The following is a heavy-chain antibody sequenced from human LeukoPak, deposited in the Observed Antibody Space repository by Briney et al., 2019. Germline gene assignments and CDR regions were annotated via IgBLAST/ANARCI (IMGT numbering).Heavy chain of an antibody. J-gene: IGHJ3*02. CDR1: GFTFSTCA. V-gene: IGHV3-7*01. CDR2: IIQDGSEK. Sequence: PGGSLRLSCAASGFTFSTCAMHWVRQAPGKGLEWVATIIQDGSEKYYVDSVKGRFTISRDNTKNSLYLQMNSLGAEDTAVYYCARDYWASDIWGQGTMVTVSS. CDR3: ARDYWASDI. D-gene: IGHD2-8*02.